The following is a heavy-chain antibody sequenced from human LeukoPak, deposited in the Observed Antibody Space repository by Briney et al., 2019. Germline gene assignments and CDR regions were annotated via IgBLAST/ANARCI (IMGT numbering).Heavy chain of an antibody. V-gene: IGHV3-48*03. CDR1: GFTFSSYE. CDR2: ISSSGSTI. J-gene: IGHJ4*02. CDR3: ARRYCSGGSCYSFDY. Sequence: GGSLRLSCAASGFTFSSYEMNWVRQAPGKGLEWVSYISSSGSTIYYADSVKGRFTISRDNAKNSLYLQMNSLRAEDTAVYYCARRYCSGGSCYSFDYWGQGTLATVSS. D-gene: IGHD2-15*01.